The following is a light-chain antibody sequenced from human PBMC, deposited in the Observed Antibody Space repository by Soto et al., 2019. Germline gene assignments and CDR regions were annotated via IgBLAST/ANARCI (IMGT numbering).Light chain of an antibody. J-gene: IGKJ5*01. CDR1: ESIARH. CDR2: AAS. V-gene: IGKV1-39*01. CDR3: QQTYSTLSIT. Sequence: DVQMPQSPSSLSASVGDRVTITCRASESIARHLNWYQQKPGKAPKLLIYAASTLQNGVPSRFRGGGSGTDFTLTISNLQPEDFATYYCQQTYSTLSITFGQGTRREIK.